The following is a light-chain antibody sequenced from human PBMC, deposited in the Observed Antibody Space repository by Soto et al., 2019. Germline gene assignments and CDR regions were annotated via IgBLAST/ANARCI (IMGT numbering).Light chain of an antibody. V-gene: IGKV3-20*01. Sequence: EVVLSQSPGTLSLSPEESATLPCRASQTVTRNYLAWHQQKPGPPPRLLVYGASSRATGIPDRFSGSGSGTDFTLTLSRLEPEDFAVYYGQQYGNSPWTFGQGTKVDI. CDR3: QQYGNSPWT. CDR1: QTVTRNY. CDR2: GAS. J-gene: IGKJ1*01.